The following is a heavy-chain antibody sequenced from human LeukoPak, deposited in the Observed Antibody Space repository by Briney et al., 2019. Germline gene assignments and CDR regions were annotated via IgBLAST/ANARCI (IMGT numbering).Heavy chain of an antibody. CDR1: GLTFSNYW. J-gene: IGHJ6*03. CDR2: TKSDESEK. CDR3: ARDGARAGRYYHMDV. V-gene: IGHV3-7*01. Sequence: GGSLRLSCAASGLTFSNYWMTWVRQAPGKGLEWVANTKSDESEKYYADSVAGRFTVYRDNAKDSLYLHMTYLRAEDTAVYFCARDGARAGRYYHMDVWGKGTTVTVSS. D-gene: IGHD4/OR15-4a*01.